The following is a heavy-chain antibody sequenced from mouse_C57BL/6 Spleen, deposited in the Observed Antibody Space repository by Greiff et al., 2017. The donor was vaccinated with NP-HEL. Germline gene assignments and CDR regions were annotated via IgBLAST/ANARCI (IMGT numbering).Heavy chain of an antibody. J-gene: IGHJ3*01. Sequence: VQLQQSGAELVRPGASVTLSCKASGYTFTDYEMHWVKQTPVHGLEWVGAIDPETGGTAYNQKFKGKAILTADKSASTAYMELRSLTSEDAAVYYGTIGGGSWFAYWGQGTMVTVSA. D-gene: IGHD1-1*02. V-gene: IGHV1-15*01. CDR1: GYTFTDYE. CDR3: TIGGGSWFAY. CDR2: IDPETGGT.